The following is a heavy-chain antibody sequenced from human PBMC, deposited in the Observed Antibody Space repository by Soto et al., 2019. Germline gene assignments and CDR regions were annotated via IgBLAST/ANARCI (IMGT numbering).Heavy chain of an antibody. CDR1: GGSISSYY. CDR3: ARQSCRSTTCYSWVTWFDP. V-gene: IGHV4-59*08. J-gene: IGHJ5*02. D-gene: IGHD2-2*01. Sequence: TSETLSLTCTVSGGSISSYYWSWIRQPPGKGLEWIGYIYYSGSTKYNPSLKSRVTISVDTSKNQLSLKLSSVTAADTAVYYCARQSCRSTTCYSWVTWFDPWGQGTLVTVSS. CDR2: IYYSGST.